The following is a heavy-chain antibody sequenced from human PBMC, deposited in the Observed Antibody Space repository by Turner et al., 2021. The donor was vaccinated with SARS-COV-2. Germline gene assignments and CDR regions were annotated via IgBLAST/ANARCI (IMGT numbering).Heavy chain of an antibody. CDR2: IYYSGST. D-gene: IGHD1-26*01. CDR1: CCPISSSTYY. J-gene: IGHJ3*02. V-gene: IGHV4-39*01. Sequence: HPQLQAAGPRLVKPSETLSLPRPVPCCPISSSTYYWGWIRQPPGKGLEWSGSIYYSGSTYYNASLKSRVTISGDTSKNQFSLKLSSVTAADTAVYYCARQSEWELLGVLDAFDIWGQGTMVTVSS. CDR3: ARQSEWELLGVLDAFDI.